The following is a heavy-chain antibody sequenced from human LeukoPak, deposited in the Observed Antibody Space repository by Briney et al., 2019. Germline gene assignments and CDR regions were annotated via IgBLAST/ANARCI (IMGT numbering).Heavy chain of an antibody. D-gene: IGHD6-19*01. V-gene: IGHV3-9*01. CDR2: ISWNSGSI. CDR1: GFTFDDYA. J-gene: IGHJ4*02. Sequence: GGSLRLSCAASGFTFDDYAMHWVRQAPGKGLEWVSGISWNSGSIGYADSVKGRFTISRDNAKNSLYLQMNSLRAEDTALYYCAKSRIAVLFELFDYWGQGPRSPSPQ. CDR3: AKSRIAVLFELFDY.